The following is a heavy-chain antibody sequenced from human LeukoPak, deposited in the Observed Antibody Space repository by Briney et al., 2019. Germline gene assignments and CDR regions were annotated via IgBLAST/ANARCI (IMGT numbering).Heavy chain of an antibody. CDR2: INSDGSST. V-gene: IGHV3-74*01. Sequence: GGSLRLSCAASGFTFSSYWMHWVRHAPGKGLVWVSRINSDGSSTNYADSVKGRFTISRDNAKNTLYLQMNSLRAEDTAVYYCARDDYGDYQFDCWGQGTLVTVSS. D-gene: IGHD4-17*01. CDR3: ARDDYGDYQFDC. J-gene: IGHJ4*02. CDR1: GFTFSSYW.